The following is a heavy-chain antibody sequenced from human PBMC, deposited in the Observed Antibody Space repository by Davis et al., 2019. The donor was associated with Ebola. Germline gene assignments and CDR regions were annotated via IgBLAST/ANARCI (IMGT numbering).Heavy chain of an antibody. V-gene: IGHV3-7*01. D-gene: IGHD5-18*01. CDR2: IKQDGSEK. Sequence: GESLKIPCAASGFTFSSYWMSWVRQAPGKGLEWVANIKQDGSEKYYVDSVKGRFSSSRDNAKKSLCLQMKSLRAEDTAVYYCARWAYSYGYYFDYWGQGALVTVSS. J-gene: IGHJ4*02. CDR3: ARWAYSYGYYFDY. CDR1: GFTFSSYW.